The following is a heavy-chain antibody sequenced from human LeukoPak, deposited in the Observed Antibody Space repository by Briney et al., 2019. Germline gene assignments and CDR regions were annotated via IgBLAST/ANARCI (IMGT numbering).Heavy chain of an antibody. J-gene: IGHJ6*03. CDR3: AKDGPGYSSSSVRHYYYYMDV. CDR1: GFTFSSYA. CDR2: ISGSGGST. Sequence: GGSLRLSCAASGFTFSSYAKSWVRQAPGKGLEWVSAISGSGGSTYYADSVKGRFTISRDNSKNTLYLQMNSLRAEDTAVYYCAKDGPGYSSSSVRHYYYYMDVWGKGTTVTVSS. D-gene: IGHD6-6*01. V-gene: IGHV3-23*01.